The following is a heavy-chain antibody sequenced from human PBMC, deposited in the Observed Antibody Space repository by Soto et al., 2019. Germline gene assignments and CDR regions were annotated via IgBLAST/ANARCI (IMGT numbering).Heavy chain of an antibody. D-gene: IGHD6-6*01. Sequence: DSVKGRFTISRDNSKNTLYLQMNSLRAEDTAVYYCAKSGVLSSSWGTDYYYYYGMDVWGPGTKVTVSS. V-gene: IGHV3-30*02. CDR3: AKSGVLSSSWGTDYYYYYGMDV. J-gene: IGHJ6*02.